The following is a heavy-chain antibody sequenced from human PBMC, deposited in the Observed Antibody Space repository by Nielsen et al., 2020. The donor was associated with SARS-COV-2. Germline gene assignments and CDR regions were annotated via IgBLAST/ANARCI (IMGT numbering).Heavy chain of an antibody. CDR2: IYYSGST. CDR1: GGSISSGGYY. V-gene: IGHV4-31*03. CDR3: ARGQAWYSSSWYPYNWFDP. Sequence: LRLSCTVSGGSISSGGYYWSWIRQHPGKGLEWIGYIYYSGSTYYNPSLKSRVTISVDTSKNQFSLKLSSVTAADTAVYYCARGQAWYSSSWYPYNWFDPWGQGSLVTVSS. J-gene: IGHJ5*02. D-gene: IGHD6-13*01.